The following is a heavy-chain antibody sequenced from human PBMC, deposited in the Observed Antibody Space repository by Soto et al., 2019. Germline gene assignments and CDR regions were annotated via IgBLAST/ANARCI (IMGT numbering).Heavy chain of an antibody. Sequence: ASVKVSCKASGYTFTSYDINLVRQATGQGLEWMGWMNPNSGNTGYAQKFQGRVTMTRNTSISTAYMELSSLRSEDTAVYYCARGQFVERDLYYFEYWGQGTLVTVSS. D-gene: IGHD1-1*01. CDR2: MNPNSGNT. CDR1: GYTFTSYD. CDR3: ARGQFVERDLYYFEY. V-gene: IGHV1-8*01. J-gene: IGHJ4*02.